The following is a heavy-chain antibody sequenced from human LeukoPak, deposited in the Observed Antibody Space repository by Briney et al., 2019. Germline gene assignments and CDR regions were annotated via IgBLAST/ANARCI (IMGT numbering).Heavy chain of an antibody. CDR1: GGSISSSSYY. J-gene: IGHJ3*02. Sequence: SETLSLTCTVSGGSISSSSYYWGWIRQPPGKGLEWIGSIYYSGSTYYNPSLKSRVTISVDTSKNQFSLKLSSVTAADTAVYYCARPSGSYNNAFDIWGQGTMVTVSS. CDR3: ARPSGSYNNAFDI. D-gene: IGHD1-26*01. V-gene: IGHV4-39*01. CDR2: IYYSGST.